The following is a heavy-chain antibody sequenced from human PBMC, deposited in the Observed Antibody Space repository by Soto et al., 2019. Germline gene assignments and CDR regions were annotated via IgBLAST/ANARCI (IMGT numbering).Heavy chain of an antibody. CDR2: IFYTGST. Sequence: SETLSLTCSVSGGTINSGDYFWSWIRQPPGKGLEWIGSIFYTGSTYYSPSLKSRASMSMDTSKNLFFLRLRSLTAADTAAYFCVRLKATLYLDYYFDYCGKGPLVIVSS. D-gene: IGHD5-12*01. CDR1: GGTINSGDYF. V-gene: IGHV4-30-4*01. J-gene: IGHJ4*02. CDR3: VRLKATLYLDYYFDY.